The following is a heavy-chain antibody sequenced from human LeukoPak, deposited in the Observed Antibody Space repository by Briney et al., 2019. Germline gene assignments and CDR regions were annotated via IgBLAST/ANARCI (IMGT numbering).Heavy chain of an antibody. V-gene: IGHV1-69*04. CDR2: IIPILGIA. D-gene: IGHD3-22*01. Sequence: GASVKVSCKASGGTFSSYAISWVRQAPGQGLEWMGRIIPILGIANYAQKFQGRVTITADKSTSTAYMELSSLRSEDTAVYYCARGYYDSSGYLSPWGQGTLVIVSS. J-gene: IGHJ5*02. CDR1: GGTFSSYA. CDR3: ARGYYDSSGYLSP.